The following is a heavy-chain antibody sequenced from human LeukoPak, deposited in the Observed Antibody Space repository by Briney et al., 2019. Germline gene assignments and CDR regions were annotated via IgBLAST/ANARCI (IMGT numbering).Heavy chain of an antibody. V-gene: IGHV4-34*01. CDR1: GGSFSAYY. Sequence: SETLSLTCVVSGGSFSAYYWSWIRQPPGKGLEWIGEINHSGNTNYNPSLESRVTISVDTSKNHFSLKLSSVTAADTAVYYCARVRGVATIFFEYYYYMDVWGKGTTVTISS. CDR2: INHSGNT. D-gene: IGHD5-12*01. J-gene: IGHJ6*03. CDR3: ARVRGVATIFFEYYYYMDV.